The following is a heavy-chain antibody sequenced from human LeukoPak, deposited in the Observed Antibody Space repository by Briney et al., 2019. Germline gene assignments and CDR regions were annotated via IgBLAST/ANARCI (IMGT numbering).Heavy chain of an antibody. V-gene: IGHV3-21*01. D-gene: IGHD2-2*01. CDR2: ISSSSYI. Sequence: PGGSLRLSCAASGFTFSSYSMNWVRQAPGKGLEWVSSISSSSYIYYADSVKGRFTISRDNAKNSLYLQMNSLRAEDTAVYYCAGEVVVPAAARHYYYYYYMDVWGKGTTVTVSS. CDR3: AGEVVVPAAARHYYYYYYMDV. CDR1: GFTFSSYS. J-gene: IGHJ6*03.